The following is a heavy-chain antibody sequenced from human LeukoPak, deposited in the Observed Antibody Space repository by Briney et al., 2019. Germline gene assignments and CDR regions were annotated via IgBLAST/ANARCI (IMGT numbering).Heavy chain of an antibody. Sequence: SETLSLTCAVYSETFIKHNWNWIRQPPGKGLQWLGKINRSGRTDYNPSLESRVTLSFDKSKKQFSVRLPSVTAADTAVYYCARGGTLTEVYDNWYFDLWGRGTLVTVSS. V-gene: IGHV4-34*01. D-gene: IGHD5/OR15-5a*01. J-gene: IGHJ2*01. CDR3: ARGGTLTEVYDNWYFDL. CDR2: INRSGRT. CDR1: SETFIKHN.